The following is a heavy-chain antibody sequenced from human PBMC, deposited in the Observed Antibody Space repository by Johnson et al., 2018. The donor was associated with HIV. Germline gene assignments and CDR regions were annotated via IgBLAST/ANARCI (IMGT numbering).Heavy chain of an antibody. J-gene: IGHJ3*01. CDR1: GFTFDDYG. D-gene: IGHD6-13*01. V-gene: IGHV3-20*04. CDR3: ARGAGPGIAAAVV. CDR2: INWNGGTT. Sequence: MQLVESGGGLVKPGGSLRLSCAASGFTFDDYGMTWVRQVPGKGLEWVSGINWNGGTTAYADSVKGRFTISRDNAKNSLYLQMTSLRAEDTALYYCARGAGPGIAAAVVWGQGKMVTVSS.